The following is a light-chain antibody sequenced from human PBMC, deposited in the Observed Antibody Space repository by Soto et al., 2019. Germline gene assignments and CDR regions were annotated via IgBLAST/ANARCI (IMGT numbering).Light chain of an antibody. CDR2: NTN. CDR1: SGSVSATNY. Sequence: QAVVTQEPSFSVSPGGTVTLTCGLSSGSVSATNYPSWYQQTPGQAPRTLIYNTNTRSSGVPDRFSGSILGNEAALTITGAQADDDSDYYCVLYIYSATNWVFGGGTKLTVL. J-gene: IGLJ3*02. V-gene: IGLV8-61*01. CDR3: VLYIYSATNWV.